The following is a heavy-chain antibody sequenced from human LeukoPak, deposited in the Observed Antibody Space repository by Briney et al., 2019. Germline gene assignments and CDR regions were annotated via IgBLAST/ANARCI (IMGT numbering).Heavy chain of an antibody. CDR1: GASVSSYY. J-gene: IGHJ1*01. CDR2: IYYSGST. CDR3: AMGFWYEEYFQH. Sequence: SETLSLTCTVSGASVSSYYWSWIRQPPGKGLEWIGYIYYSGSTNYNPSLKNRITISVDTSKNQFSLRLSSVTAADTAVYFCAMGFWYEEYFQHWGQGSLVIVSS. D-gene: IGHD6-13*01. V-gene: IGHV4-59*02.